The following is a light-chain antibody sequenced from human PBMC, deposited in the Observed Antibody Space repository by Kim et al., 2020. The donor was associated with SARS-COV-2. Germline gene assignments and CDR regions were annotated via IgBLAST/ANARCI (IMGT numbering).Light chain of an antibody. CDR3: HRYISAPRT. CDR1: PGIGIY. J-gene: IGKJ1*01. Sequence: DIQVTQSPSSLSASIGDRVTISCRASPGIGIYLAWYQQKPGKVPKLLIYEASTLQPGVPSRFSGSGSGTDFALTISSLRPEDVATYYCHRYISAPRTFGQGTKVDIK. CDR2: EAS. V-gene: IGKV1-27*01.